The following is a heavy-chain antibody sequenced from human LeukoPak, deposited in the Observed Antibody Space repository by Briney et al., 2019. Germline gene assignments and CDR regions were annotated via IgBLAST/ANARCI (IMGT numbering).Heavy chain of an antibody. CDR2: INHSGST. Sequence: SETLSLTCAVYGGSFSGYYWSWIRQPPGKGLEWIGEINHSGSTNYNPSLKSRVTISVDTSKNQFSLKLSSVTAADTAVYYCARAPGQFHYWGQGTLVTVSS. CDR3: ARAPGQFHY. D-gene: IGHD1-14*01. J-gene: IGHJ4*02. CDR1: GGSFSGYY. V-gene: IGHV4-34*01.